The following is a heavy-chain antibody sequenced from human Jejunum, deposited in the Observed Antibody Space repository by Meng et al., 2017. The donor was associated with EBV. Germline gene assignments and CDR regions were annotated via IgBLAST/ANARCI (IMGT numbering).Heavy chain of an antibody. CDR2: INTNTGYP. Sequence: QVQLVQSVSELKKPWASVKVSCKASGYTFTSSGINWVRQAPGQGLEWMGWINTNTGYPTYAQDFTGRFVFSLDTSVSTAYLQITSLSTEDNAVYYCARVRPGGGWFDPWGQGTLVTVSS. V-gene: IGHV7-4-1*02. CDR3: ARVRPGGGWFDP. CDR1: GYTFTSSG. J-gene: IGHJ5*02. D-gene: IGHD2-8*02.